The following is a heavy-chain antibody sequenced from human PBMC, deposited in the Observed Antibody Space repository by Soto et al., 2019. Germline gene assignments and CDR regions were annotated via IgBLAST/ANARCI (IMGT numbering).Heavy chain of an antibody. CDR2: IYYSGST. CDR1: GGSISSGGYY. D-gene: IGHD1-26*01. J-gene: IGHJ6*02. V-gene: IGHV4-31*03. CDR3: ARDLLVSYGMDV. Sequence: SETLSLTCTVSGGSISSGGYYWSWIRQHPGKGLEWIGYIYYSGSTYYNPSLKSRVTISVDTSKNQFSLKLSSVTAADTAVYYCARDLLVSYGMDVWGQGTTVTVSS.